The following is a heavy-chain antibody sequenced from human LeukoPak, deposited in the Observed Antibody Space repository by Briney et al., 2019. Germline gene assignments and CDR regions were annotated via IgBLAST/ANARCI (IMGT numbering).Heavy chain of an antibody. J-gene: IGHJ4*02. CDR1: GFTFSRYA. CDR2: ISGSGGST. D-gene: IGHD3-10*01. Sequence: PGGSLRLSCAASGFTFSRYAMTWVRQAPGKGLYWVSAISGSGGSTYYADSVKGRFTISRDNSKNTLYLQMNSLRAEDTAVYYCAXFPXWFGELFIDYWGQGTLVTVSS. CDR3: AXFPXWFGELFIDY. V-gene: IGHV3-23*01.